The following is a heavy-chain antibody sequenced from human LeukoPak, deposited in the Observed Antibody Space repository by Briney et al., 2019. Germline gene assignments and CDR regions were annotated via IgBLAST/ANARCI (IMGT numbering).Heavy chain of an antibody. CDR3: ASRALRGSVVVPAADYYYYMDV. Sequence: GGSLRLSCAASGFTFSDYYMSWIRQAPGKGLEGVSYISSSGSTIYYADSVKGGFTISRDNAKNSLYLQMNSLRAEDTAVYYCASRALRGSVVVPAADYYYYMDVWGKGTTVTVSS. J-gene: IGHJ6*03. D-gene: IGHD2-2*01. V-gene: IGHV3-11*01. CDR1: GFTFSDYY. CDR2: ISSSGSTI.